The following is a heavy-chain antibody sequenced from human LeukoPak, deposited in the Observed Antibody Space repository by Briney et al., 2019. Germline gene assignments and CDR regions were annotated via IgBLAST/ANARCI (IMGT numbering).Heavy chain of an antibody. V-gene: IGHV3-48*01. J-gene: IGHJ4*02. CDR2: ISSSSSTI. CDR3: AKDRRGLRYFDWLPLDY. CDR1: GFTFSSYS. D-gene: IGHD3-9*01. Sequence: GGSLRLSCAAFGFTFSSYSMNWVRQAPGKGLEWVSYISSSSSTIYYADSVKGRFTISRDNAKNSLYLQMNSLRAEDTAVYYCAKDRRGLRYFDWLPLDYWGQGTLVTVSS.